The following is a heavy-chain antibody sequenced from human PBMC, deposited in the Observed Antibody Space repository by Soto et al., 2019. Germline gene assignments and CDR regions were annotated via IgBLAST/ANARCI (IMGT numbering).Heavy chain of an antibody. J-gene: IGHJ4*02. CDR3: ARWIDNGYTDY. D-gene: IGHD4-17*01. Sequence: QGQLVQSGAEVKKPGASVKVSCGTSGFSFTSYSFHWVRQAPAQGLQWMGWINAGRGKTKYSQQFQGRVTFTWDTSANTVYMELSRPTSDDTSVFYCARWIDNGYTDYWGQGTLVTVSA. CDR1: GFSFTSYS. V-gene: IGHV1-3*01. CDR2: INAGRGKT.